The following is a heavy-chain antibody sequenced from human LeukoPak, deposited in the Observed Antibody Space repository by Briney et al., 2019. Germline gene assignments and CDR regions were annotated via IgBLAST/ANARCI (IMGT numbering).Heavy chain of an antibody. D-gene: IGHD3-10*01. CDR1: GYSFTSYW. V-gene: IGHV5-51*01. CDR3: ARPNRWFGEFDDAFDI. J-gene: IGHJ3*02. CDR2: IYPGDSDT. Sequence: SGESLKISCKGSGYSFTSYWIGWVRQMPGKGLEWMGIIYPGDSDTRYSPSFQGQVTIPADKSISTAYLQWSSLKASDTAMYYCARPNRWFGEFDDAFDIWGQGTMVTVSS.